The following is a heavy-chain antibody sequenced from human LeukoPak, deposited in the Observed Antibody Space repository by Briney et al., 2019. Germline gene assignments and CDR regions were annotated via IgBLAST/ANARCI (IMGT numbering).Heavy chain of an antibody. D-gene: IGHD4-17*01. Sequence: GGSLRLSCAASGFTFSSYEMNWVRQAPGKGLEWVSYVSSSGSTIYYADSVKGRFTISRDNAKNSLYLQMNSLRAEDTAVYYCARDDYGDLRFDYWGQGTLVTVSS. CDR3: ARDDYGDLRFDY. CDR1: GFTFSSYE. CDR2: VSSSGSTI. V-gene: IGHV3-48*03. J-gene: IGHJ4*02.